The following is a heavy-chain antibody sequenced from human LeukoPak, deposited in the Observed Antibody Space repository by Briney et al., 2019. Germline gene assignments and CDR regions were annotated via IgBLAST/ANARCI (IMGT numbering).Heavy chain of an antibody. D-gene: IGHD5-18*01. Sequence: PGGSLRLSCAASGFTFSSYDMNWVRQAPGKGLEGISYISTSGSITLYADSVKGRFTISRYNARNSLYMQMNSLRPEDTAVYYCARVPKDGYSYGFYDFWGHGILVPVAS. CDR1: GFTFSSYD. V-gene: IGHV3-48*03. CDR2: ISTSGSIT. CDR3: ARVPKDGYSYGFYDF. J-gene: IGHJ4*01.